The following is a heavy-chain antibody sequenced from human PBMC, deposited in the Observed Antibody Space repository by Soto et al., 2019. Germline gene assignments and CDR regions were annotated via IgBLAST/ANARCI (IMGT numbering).Heavy chain of an antibody. J-gene: IGHJ3*02. V-gene: IGHV1-18*01. CDR2: ISAYNGKR. D-gene: IGHD5-12*01. CDR1: GYPFTSYG. CDR3: ARGRIVASIHDAFEI. Sequence: QGQLLQSGDEVKTPGASVRVSCRASGYPFTSYGISWVRQAPGQGLEWVAWISAYNGKRDTAQKFQDRVTMTLDTSTDTAHMDLGDQTSADTAVYYCARGRIVASIHDAFEIWGQGTKVTVSS.